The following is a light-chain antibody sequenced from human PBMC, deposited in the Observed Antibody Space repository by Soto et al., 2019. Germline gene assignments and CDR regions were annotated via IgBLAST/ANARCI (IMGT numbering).Light chain of an antibody. V-gene: IGLV1-40*01. CDR3: QCYDSNLSGRV. CDR2: GNS. J-gene: IGLJ3*02. CDR1: DSNIGARYH. Sequence: QSALTQPPSVSGAPGQRVTISCTGSDSNIGARYHLHWYQQLPGKAPRLIIYGNSNLPSGVPDRFSGSKSGSSASLAISGLQADDEATYYCQCYDSNLSGRVFGEGTPLTVL.